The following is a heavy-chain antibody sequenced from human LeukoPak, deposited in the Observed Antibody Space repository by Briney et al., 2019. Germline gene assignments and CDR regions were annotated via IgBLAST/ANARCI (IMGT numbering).Heavy chain of an antibody. CDR3: ARDWGAYGYSWFDP. CDR2: INPNSGVT. J-gene: IGHJ5*02. Sequence: ASVKVSCKASGYTFTGYYMQWVRQAPGQGLEWMGWINPNSGVTNYAQKFQGRVTMTRDTSISTAYMELNRLRSDDTAVYYCARDWGAYGYSWFDPWGQGTLVTVSS. CDR1: GYTFTGYY. D-gene: IGHD5-12*01. V-gene: IGHV1-2*02.